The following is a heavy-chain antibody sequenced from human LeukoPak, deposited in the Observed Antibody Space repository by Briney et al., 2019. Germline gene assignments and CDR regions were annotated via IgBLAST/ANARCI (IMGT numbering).Heavy chain of an antibody. CDR2: INPNSGGT. J-gene: IGHJ4*02. Sequence: GASVKVSFTASGYTFTVYYMHWVRQAPGQGLEWMGWINPNSGGTNYAQKFQGRVTMTRDTSISTAYMELSRLRSDDTAVYYCARGSMTKAVPPNYWGQGTLVTVSS. D-gene: IGHD6-19*01. V-gene: IGHV1-2*02. CDR3: ARGSMTKAVPPNY. CDR1: GYTFTVYY.